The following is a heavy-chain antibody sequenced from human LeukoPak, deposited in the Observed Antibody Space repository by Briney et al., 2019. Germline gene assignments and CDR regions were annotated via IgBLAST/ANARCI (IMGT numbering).Heavy chain of an antibody. V-gene: IGHV4-59*12. CDR3: ARDRHWGPIYRDDAFDI. J-gene: IGHJ3*02. D-gene: IGHD7-27*01. CDR1: GGSISSYY. Sequence: SETLSLTCTVSGGSISSYYWSWIRQPPGKGLEWIGYIYYSGSTNYNPSLKSRVTISVDTSKNQFSLKLSSVTAADTAVYYCARDRHWGPIYRDDAFDIWGQGTMVAVSS. CDR2: IYYSGST.